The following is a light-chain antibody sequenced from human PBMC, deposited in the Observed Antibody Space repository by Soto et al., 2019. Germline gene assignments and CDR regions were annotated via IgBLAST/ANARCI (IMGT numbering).Light chain of an antibody. CDR2: EGN. CDR3: CSYVGSNTLYV. CDR1: SSDVETYNL. V-gene: IGLV2-23*01. Sequence: QSALTQPASVSGSPGQSLTVSCTGTSSDVETYNLVSWYQHRPGKAPKLVISEGNKRPSGISNRFSGSKSGSTASLTISMIQAEDEADYYCCSYVGSNTLYVFGTGTKLTVL. J-gene: IGLJ1*01.